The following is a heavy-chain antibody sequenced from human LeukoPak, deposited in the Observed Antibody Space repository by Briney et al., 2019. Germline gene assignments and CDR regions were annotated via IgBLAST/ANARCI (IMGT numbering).Heavy chain of an antibody. D-gene: IGHD6-13*01. CDR3: ARNGWQQLTNWFDP. CDR2: IYYSGST. Sequence: SETLSLTCTVSGGSIRSSSYYWDWIRQPPGKGLEWIGSIYYSGSTYYNPSLKSRVTISVDTSKNQFSLKLSSVTAADTAVYYCARNGWQQLTNWFDPWGQGTLVTVSS. J-gene: IGHJ5*02. V-gene: IGHV4-39*01. CDR1: GGSIRSSSYY.